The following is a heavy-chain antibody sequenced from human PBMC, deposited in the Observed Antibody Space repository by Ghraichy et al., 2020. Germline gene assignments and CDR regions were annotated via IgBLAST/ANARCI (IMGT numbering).Heavy chain of an antibody. D-gene: IGHD5-18*01. CDR2: FDPEDGET. CDR1: GYTLTELS. CDR3: ATGGRTTWIQLSYYYYGMDV. J-gene: IGHJ6*02. V-gene: IGHV1-24*01. Sequence: ASVKVSCKVSGYTLTELSMHWVRQAPGKGLEWMGGFDPEDGETIYAQKFQGRVTMTEDTSTDTAYMELSSLRSEDTAVYYCATGGRTTWIQLSYYYYGMDVWGQGTTVTVSS.